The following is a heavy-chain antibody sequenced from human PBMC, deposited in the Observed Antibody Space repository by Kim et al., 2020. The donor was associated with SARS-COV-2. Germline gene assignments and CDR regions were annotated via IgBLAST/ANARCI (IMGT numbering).Heavy chain of an antibody. CDR1: GFTVSSNY. Sequence: GGSLRLSCAASGFTVSSNYMSWVRQAPGKGLEWVSVIYSGGSTYYADSVKGRFTISSDNSNNTLYLQMNSLRAEDTAVYYCARASGSPTWFDPWGQGTLVTVSS. CDR3: ARASGSPTWFDP. V-gene: IGHV3-53*01. CDR2: IYSGGST. D-gene: IGHD1-26*01. J-gene: IGHJ5*02.